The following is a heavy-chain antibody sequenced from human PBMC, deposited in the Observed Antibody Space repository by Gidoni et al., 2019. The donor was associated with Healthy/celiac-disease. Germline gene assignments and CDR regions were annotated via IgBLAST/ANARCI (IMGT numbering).Heavy chain of an antibody. D-gene: IGHD4-17*01. J-gene: IGHJ4*02. CDR1: GFSLSTSGMC. Sequence: QVTLRESGPALVTPTQTLTLTCTFSGFSLSTSGMCVSWIRQPPGKALEWLARIDWDDDKYYSTSLKTRLTISKDTSKNQVVLTMTNMDPVDTATYYCARWETTVDYFDYWGQGTLVTVSS. CDR2: IDWDDDK. V-gene: IGHV2-70*15. CDR3: ARWETTVDYFDY.